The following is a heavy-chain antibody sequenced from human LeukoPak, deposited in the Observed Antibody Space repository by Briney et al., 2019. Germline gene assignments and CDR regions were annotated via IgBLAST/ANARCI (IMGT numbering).Heavy chain of an antibody. J-gene: IGHJ6*02. CDR1: GGSISSSSYY. Sequence: SETLSLTCTVSGGSISSSSYYWGWIRQPPGEGLEWIGSIYYSGSTYYNPSLKSRVTISVDTSKNQFSLKLSSVTAADTAVYYCARHLCTSSSPTCHYYYGMDVWGQGTTVTVSS. V-gene: IGHV4-39*01. CDR3: ARHLCTSSSPTCHYYYGMDV. D-gene: IGHD6-6*01. CDR2: IYYSGST.